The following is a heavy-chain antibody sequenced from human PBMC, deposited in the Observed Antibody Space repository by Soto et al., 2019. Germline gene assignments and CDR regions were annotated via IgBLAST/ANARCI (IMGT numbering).Heavy chain of an antibody. J-gene: IGHJ4*02. V-gene: IGHV1-18*01. D-gene: IGHD3-22*01. CDR1: GYTFTSYG. Sequence: ASVKVSCKASGYTFTSYGISWVRQAPGQGLEWMGWISAYNGNTNYAQKLQGRVTMTTDTSTSTAYMELRSLRSDDTAVYYCARGAYYYDSSGNYDNWGQGTLVTVSS. CDR2: ISAYNGNT. CDR3: ARGAYYYDSSGNYDN.